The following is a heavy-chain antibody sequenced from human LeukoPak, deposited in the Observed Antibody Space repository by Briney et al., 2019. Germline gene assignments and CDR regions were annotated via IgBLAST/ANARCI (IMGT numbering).Heavy chain of an antibody. J-gene: IGHJ3*02. D-gene: IGHD2-15*01. CDR3: ARDQPVHPGYCSGGSCYSRREEAFDI. Sequence: ASVKVSCKASGGTFSSYAISWVRQAPGQGLEWMGGIIPIFGTANYAQKFQGRVTITADKSTGKAYMELSSLRSEDTAVYYCARDQPVHPGYCSGGSCYSRREEAFDIWGQGTMVTVSS. CDR1: GGTFSSYA. CDR2: IIPIFGTA. V-gene: IGHV1-69*06.